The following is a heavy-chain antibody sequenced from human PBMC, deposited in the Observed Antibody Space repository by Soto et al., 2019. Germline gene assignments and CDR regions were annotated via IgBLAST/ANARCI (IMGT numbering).Heavy chain of an antibody. V-gene: IGHV5-51*01. Sequence: PXEXLKIYCKSSGYXFATHLVAWVRQMPGKGLELMGIIYPGYSDTRYSPSFQGQVTISADKSFSTAYLQWRSLKASDTAIYFCARLELTGLDNWGQGTPVTVSS. D-gene: IGHD3-9*01. CDR3: ARLELTGLDN. J-gene: IGHJ4*02. CDR1: GYXFATHL. CDR2: IYPGYSDT.